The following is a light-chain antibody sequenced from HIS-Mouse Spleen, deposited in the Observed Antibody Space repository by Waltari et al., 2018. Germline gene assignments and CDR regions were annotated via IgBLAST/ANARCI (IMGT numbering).Light chain of an antibody. CDR1: SPNIGSNY. J-gene: IGLJ3*02. V-gene: IGLV1-47*01. CDR3: AAWDDSLSGPV. Sequence: QSVLTQPPSASGTPGQRVTISCSGSSPNIGSNYVYWYQQLPGTAPKLLIYRNNQRPSRVPDRFSGSKSGTSASLAISGLRSEDEADYYCAAWDDSLSGPVFGGGTKLTVL. CDR2: RNN.